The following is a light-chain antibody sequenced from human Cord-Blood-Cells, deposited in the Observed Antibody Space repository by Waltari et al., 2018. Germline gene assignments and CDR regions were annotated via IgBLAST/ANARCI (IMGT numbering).Light chain of an antibody. CDR1: SSDVGGYTY. V-gene: IGLV2-14*01. Sequence: QSVLTQPASVSGSPGQSITISCTGTSSDVGGYTYVSWYQQHPGKAPKLMIYEVSNRPSGVSNRFSGSKSGNTASLTISGLQAEDEAYYYCSSYTSSSTYVFGTGTKVTVL. CDR3: SSYTSSSTYV. CDR2: EVS. J-gene: IGLJ1*01.